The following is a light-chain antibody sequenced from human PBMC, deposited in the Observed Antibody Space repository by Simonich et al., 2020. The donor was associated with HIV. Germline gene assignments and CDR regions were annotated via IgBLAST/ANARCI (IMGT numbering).Light chain of an antibody. J-gene: IGLJ1*01. CDR3: SSYTSSSTLV. CDR1: SRDVGDYNY. Sequence: QSALTQPASVSGSPGQSITISCTGTSRDVGDYNYVSWYQQHPGKAPKLMIYDVSKRPSGVSNRFSGSKSGNTASLTISGLQAEDEADYYCSSYTSSSTLVFGTGTKVTVL. CDR2: DVS. V-gene: IGLV2-14*01.